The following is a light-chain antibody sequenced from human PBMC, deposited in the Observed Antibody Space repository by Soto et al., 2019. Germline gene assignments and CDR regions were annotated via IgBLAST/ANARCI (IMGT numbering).Light chain of an antibody. V-gene: IGKV1-5*03. CDR1: QSVSSW. Sequence: DLQMTQSPSTLSASVGDRVIITCRASQSVSSWLAWYQQKPGKAPNLLIYKASLLKSGVPSRFSGSGSGTEFTLTISSLQPNDFATYYCQQYDNDSWTFGQGTKVEIK. CDR2: KAS. J-gene: IGKJ1*01. CDR3: QQYDNDSWT.